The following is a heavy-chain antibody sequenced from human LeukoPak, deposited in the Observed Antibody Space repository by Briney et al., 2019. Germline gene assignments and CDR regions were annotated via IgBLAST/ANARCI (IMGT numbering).Heavy chain of an antibody. D-gene: IGHD5-18*01. CDR3: ARHEKVGEYSYGIEDNWFDP. Sequence: SETPSLTCTVSGGSISSYYWSWIRQPPGKGLEWIGYIYYSGSTNYNPSLKSRVTISVDTSKNQFSLKLSSVTAADTTVYYCARHEKVGEYSYGIEDNWFDPWGQGTLVTVSS. J-gene: IGHJ5*02. V-gene: IGHV4-59*08. CDR2: IYYSGST. CDR1: GGSISSYY.